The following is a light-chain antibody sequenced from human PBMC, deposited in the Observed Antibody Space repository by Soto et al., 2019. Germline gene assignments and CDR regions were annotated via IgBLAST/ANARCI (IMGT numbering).Light chain of an antibody. CDR3: QHRSNWPRGLT. CDR1: QSVSIN. CDR2: RAS. V-gene: IGKV3-11*01. Sequence: EIVLTQSPATLSLSPGERATISCRASQSVSINFAWYQQKPGQAPSLLIYRASNRTTGIPARFSGSGSGTDFTLTISSLEPEDFAVYYCQHRSNWPRGLTFGGGTKVEIK. J-gene: IGKJ4*01.